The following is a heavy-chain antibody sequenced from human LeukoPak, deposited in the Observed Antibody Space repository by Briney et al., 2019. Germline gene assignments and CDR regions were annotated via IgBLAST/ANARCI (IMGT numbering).Heavy chain of an antibody. Sequence: SLSLSCASSGISFGSYGLQWGRHAPSRGVEWVAVKWYDGSNKYYEDSVKGRFTISRDNSKNTLYLQMNSRRAEDTAVYYCARVRRYSSGWDDYFDYWGQGPLVTVSS. CDR2: KWYDGSNK. D-gene: IGHD6-19*01. CDR1: GISFGSYG. CDR3: ARVRRYSSGWDDYFDY. J-gene: IGHJ4*02. V-gene: IGHV3-33*01.